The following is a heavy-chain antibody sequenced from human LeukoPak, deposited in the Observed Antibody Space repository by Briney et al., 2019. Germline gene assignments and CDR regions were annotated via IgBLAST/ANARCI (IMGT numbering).Heavy chain of an antibody. CDR1: GFAFSSYS. D-gene: IGHD3-22*01. V-gene: IGHV3-21*01. CDR2: ISSSSSYI. Sequence: AGGSLRLSCAASGFAFSSYSMNWVRQAPGKGLEWVSSISSSSSYIYYADSVKGRFTISRDNAKNSLYLQMNSLRAEDTAVYYCASHYYDSSGTITDYCFDYWGQGTLVTVSS. CDR3: ASHYYDSSGTITDYCFDY. J-gene: IGHJ4*02.